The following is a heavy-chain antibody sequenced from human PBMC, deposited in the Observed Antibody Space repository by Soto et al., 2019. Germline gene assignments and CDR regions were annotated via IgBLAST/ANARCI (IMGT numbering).Heavy chain of an antibody. CDR2: ISSSSSTI. Sequence: EVQLVESGGGLVQPGGSLRLSCAASGFTFSSYSMNWVRQAPGKGLEWVSYISSSSSTIYYADSVKGRFTISRDNAKNSLYLQMNSLRDEDTAVYYCARDSLGYYDSSGYYYFDYWGQGTLVTVSS. D-gene: IGHD3-22*01. CDR1: GFTFSSYS. J-gene: IGHJ4*02. V-gene: IGHV3-48*02. CDR3: ARDSLGYYDSSGYYYFDY.